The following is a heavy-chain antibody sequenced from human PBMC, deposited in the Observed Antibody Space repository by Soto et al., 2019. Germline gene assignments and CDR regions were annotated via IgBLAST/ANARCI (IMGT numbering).Heavy chain of an antibody. CDR2: MNAANGDT. CDR3: ARGNGYDVDF. J-gene: IGHJ4*02. CDR1: GYTFTSYA. D-gene: IGHD5-12*01. Sequence: ASVKVSCKASGYTFTSYAMHWVRQAPGQSLEWMGWMNAANGDTKYSQKFQGRVTITRDTSASTAHMELSSLSSEDTAVYYCARGNGYDVDFWGQGTLATVSS. V-gene: IGHV1-3*01.